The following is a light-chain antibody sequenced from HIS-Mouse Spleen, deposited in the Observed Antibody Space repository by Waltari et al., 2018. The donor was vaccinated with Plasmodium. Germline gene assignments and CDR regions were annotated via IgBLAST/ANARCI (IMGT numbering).Light chain of an antibody. J-gene: IGLJ3*02. CDR1: ALPKKY. Sequence: SYELTQPPSVSVSPGQTARITCSGDALPKKYAYWYQQKSGQAPWLVIYEDSKRPSGIPEGLSGSSSGTMCTLTISGAQVEDEADYYCYSTDSSGNHRVFGGGTKLTVL. V-gene: IGLV3-10*01. CDR2: EDS. CDR3: YSTDSSGNHRV.